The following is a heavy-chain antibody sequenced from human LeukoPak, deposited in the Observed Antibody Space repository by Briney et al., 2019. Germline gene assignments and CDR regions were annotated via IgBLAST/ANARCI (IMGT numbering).Heavy chain of an antibody. CDR2: ISSSSHYI. CDR3: ARSSSELRGYAPWELMPPLDY. Sequence: GGSLRLSCAASGFTFSSYSMNWVRQFPGKGLEWVSSISSSSHYIYYADSVKGRFTISRDNAKNSLYLQMNTLRVEDTAVYYCARSSSELRGYAPWELMPPLDYWGQGTLVTVSS. J-gene: IGHJ4*02. V-gene: IGHV3-21*01. CDR1: GFTFSSYS. D-gene: IGHD4-23*01.